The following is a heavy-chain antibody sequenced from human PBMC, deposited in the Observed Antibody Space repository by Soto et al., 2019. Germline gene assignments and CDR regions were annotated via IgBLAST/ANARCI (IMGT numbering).Heavy chain of an antibody. CDR3: ARDSRATDDAFDI. D-gene: IGHD5-12*01. J-gene: IGHJ3*02. CDR1: GGSISSYY. V-gene: IGHV4-59*01. CDR2: IYYSGST. Sequence: SETLSLTCTVSGGSISSYYWSWIRQPPGKGLEWIGYIYYSGSTNYNPSLKSRVTISVDTSKNQFSLKLSSVTAADTAVYYCARDSRATDDAFDIWGQGTMVTVSS.